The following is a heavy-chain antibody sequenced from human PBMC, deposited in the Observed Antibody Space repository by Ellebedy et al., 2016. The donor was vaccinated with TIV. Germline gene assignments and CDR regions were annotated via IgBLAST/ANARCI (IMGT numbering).Heavy chain of an antibody. CDR1: GLTLSSYG. Sequence: PGGSLRLSCADSGLTLSSYGIHWVRQAPGKGLEWVAVISADGIHKYYGDSVRGRFTISRDNSKNTLYLQLNSLRAEDAALYYCARTSTMTTFGASDFWGQGTMVTVSS. J-gene: IGHJ3*01. V-gene: IGHV3-30*03. CDR3: ARTSTMTTFGASDF. D-gene: IGHD3-16*01. CDR2: ISADGIHK.